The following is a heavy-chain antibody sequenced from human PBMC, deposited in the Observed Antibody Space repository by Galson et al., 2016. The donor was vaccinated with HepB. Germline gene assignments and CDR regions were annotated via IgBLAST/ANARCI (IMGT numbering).Heavy chain of an antibody. CDR3: ARGPSDSDFGVYFDS. Sequence: SLRLSCAASGFTFSRYSMNWVRQAPGRGLEWVASISSGSTYIYYVDSVKGRFTVSRDNAKNSLYLQMNSLRAEDTAVYFCARGPSDSDFGVYFDSWGQGALVTVSS. CDR2: ISSGSTYI. D-gene: IGHD3-3*01. V-gene: IGHV3-21*01. J-gene: IGHJ5*01. CDR1: GFTFSRYS.